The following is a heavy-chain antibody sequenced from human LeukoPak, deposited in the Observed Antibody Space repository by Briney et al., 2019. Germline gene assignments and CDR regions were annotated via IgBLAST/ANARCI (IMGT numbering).Heavy chain of an antibody. CDR3: ARDRYDIP. CDR1: GFTFSNFA. J-gene: IGHJ5*02. CDR2: ISYDGTNK. D-gene: IGHD3-9*01. Sequence: GGSLRLSCAASGFTFSNFAMHWVRQAPGKGLEWVAVISYDGTNKYYTDSVKGRFTISRDNSKNTVYLQMNSLRAGDTAVYYCARDRYDIPWGQGTLVTVSS. V-gene: IGHV3-30-3*01.